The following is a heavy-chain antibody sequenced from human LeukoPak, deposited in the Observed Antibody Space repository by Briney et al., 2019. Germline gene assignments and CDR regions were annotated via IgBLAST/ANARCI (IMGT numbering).Heavy chain of an antibody. Sequence: SETLSLTCAVSGGSISSGTHYWNWIRQHPGQGLEWIGHIYNTGSAYYNPSLMSRVSISIDTSENQFSLKLSSVTAADTAVYYCASTHCASPSCYSYYYYSGLDVWGQGTTVTVSS. D-gene: IGHD2-2*01. CDR1: GGSISSGTHY. CDR2: IYNTGSA. J-gene: IGHJ6*02. CDR3: ASTHCASPSCYSYYYYSGLDV. V-gene: IGHV4-31*11.